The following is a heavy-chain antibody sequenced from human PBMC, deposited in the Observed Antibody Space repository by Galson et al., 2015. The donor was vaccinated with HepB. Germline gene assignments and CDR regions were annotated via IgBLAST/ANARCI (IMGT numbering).Heavy chain of an antibody. Sequence: SLRLSCAASGFTFSTSGMNWVRQAPEKGLEWVSYISSSSSTNNYADSVKGRFTISRDNAKNSLYLQMNSLRAEDTAVYYCARGGAARPDYWGQGTLVIVSS. CDR1: GFTFSTSG. CDR3: ARGGAARPDY. J-gene: IGHJ4*02. D-gene: IGHD6-6*01. CDR2: ISSSSSTN. V-gene: IGHV3-48*01.